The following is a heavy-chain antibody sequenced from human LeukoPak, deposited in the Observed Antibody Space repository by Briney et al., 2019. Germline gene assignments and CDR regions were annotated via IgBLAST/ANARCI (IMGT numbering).Heavy chain of an antibody. CDR3: AKDRGYGGQPRGGFDS. CDR1: GFTFSSYA. J-gene: IGHJ5*01. V-gene: IGHV3-23*01. CDR2: ISGSGSST. Sequence: GGSLRLSCAGSGFTFSSYAMSWDRQAPGRGLEWVSAISGSGSSTYYTDSVEGRFTISRDNSKNTLYLQINSLRAEDTAVYYCAKDRGYGGQPRGGFDSWGQGTLVTVSS. D-gene: IGHD4-23*01.